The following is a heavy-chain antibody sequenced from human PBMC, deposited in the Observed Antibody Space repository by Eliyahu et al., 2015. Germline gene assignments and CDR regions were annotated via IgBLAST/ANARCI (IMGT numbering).Heavy chain of an antibody. J-gene: IGHJ6*02. Sequence: QVQVQESGPGLVKPSETLSLTCIVSGGSLSGDYWTWIRQPPGKGLEWIGHVYYSGVTNYNPSLSGRVTIAADTSSNQVSLRLNSVTTADTAVYYCARDRRRDYGLDVWGRGTTVTVSS. V-gene: IGHV4-59*01. CDR2: VYYSGVT. D-gene: IGHD3-10*01. CDR3: ARDRRRDYGLDV. CDR1: GGSLSGDY.